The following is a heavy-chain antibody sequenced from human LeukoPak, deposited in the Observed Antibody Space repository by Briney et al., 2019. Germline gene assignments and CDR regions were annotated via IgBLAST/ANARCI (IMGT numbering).Heavy chain of an antibody. Sequence: ASVKVSCKASGYTFTTYGISWVRQAPGQGLEWLGWISGDNGDTNYAQNLQGRVTMTTDTSTSTAYMELRSLTYDDTAVYYCARDGYGVRSGSCDYWGQGTLVTVSS. V-gene: IGHV1-18*01. D-gene: IGHD1-26*01. CDR3: ARDGYGVRSGSCDY. CDR1: GYTFTTYG. J-gene: IGHJ4*02. CDR2: ISGDNGDT.